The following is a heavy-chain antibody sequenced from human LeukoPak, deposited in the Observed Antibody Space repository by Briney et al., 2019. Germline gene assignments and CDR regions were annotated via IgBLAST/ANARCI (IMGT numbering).Heavy chain of an antibody. V-gene: IGHV3-11*01. CDR2: ISPSGATI. CDR1: GFTFSDYY. D-gene: IGHD2-15*01. Sequence: GGSLRLSCAASGFTFSDYYMSWIRQAPGKGLEWVSYISPSGATISYADSVKGRFTTSRDNAKSSLYLQMNSLRAEDTAVYYCASCRGHSCCFDNWGQGTQVTVSS. CDR3: ASCRGHSCCFDN. J-gene: IGHJ4*02.